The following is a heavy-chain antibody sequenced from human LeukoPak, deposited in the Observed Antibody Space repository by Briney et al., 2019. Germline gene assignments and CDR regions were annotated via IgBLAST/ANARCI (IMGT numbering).Heavy chain of an antibody. CDR2: IKYDGSEK. D-gene: IGHD2-15*01. V-gene: IGHV3-7*04. CDR1: GFTFSDYY. J-gene: IGHJ4*02. CDR3: AKDCSGGSCYNY. Sequence: GGSLRLSCAASGFTFSDYYMDWVRQAPGKGLEWVANIKYDGSEKYYVDSVRGRFTISRDNAKNSLYLQMNSLTPEDTAVYFCAKDCSGGSCYNYWGQGTLVTVSS.